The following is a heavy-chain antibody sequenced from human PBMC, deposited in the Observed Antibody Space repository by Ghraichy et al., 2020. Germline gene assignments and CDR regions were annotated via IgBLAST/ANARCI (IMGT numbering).Heavy chain of an antibody. CDR2: IYYSGST. Sequence: ESLNISCTVSGGSISSSSYYWGWIRQPPGKGLEWIGSIYYSGSTYYNPSLKSRVTISVDTSKNQFSLKLSSVTAADTAVYYCARQSCTSTSCYYYYFYGMDVWGQGTTVTVSS. CDR1: GGSISSSSYY. D-gene: IGHD2-2*01. V-gene: IGHV4-39*01. J-gene: IGHJ6*02. CDR3: ARQSCTSTSCYYYYFYGMDV.